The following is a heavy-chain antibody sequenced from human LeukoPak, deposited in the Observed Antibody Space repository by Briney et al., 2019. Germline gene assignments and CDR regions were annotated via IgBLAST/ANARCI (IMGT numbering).Heavy chain of an antibody. CDR1: GFTFSSYA. Sequence: GGSLRLSCAASGFTFSSYAMSWVRQAPGKGLEWVSAISGSGGSTYYADSVKGRFTISRDNSKNTLYLQMNSLRAEDTAVYYCAKDLRDSSGAAIAFDIWGQGTMVTVSS. CDR3: AKDLRDSSGAAIAFDI. CDR2: ISGSGGST. V-gene: IGHV3-23*01. D-gene: IGHD3-22*01. J-gene: IGHJ3*02.